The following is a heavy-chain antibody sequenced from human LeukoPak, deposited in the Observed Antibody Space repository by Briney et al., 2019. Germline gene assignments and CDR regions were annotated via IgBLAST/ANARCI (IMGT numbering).Heavy chain of an antibody. CDR2: MTPRFGTG. J-gene: IGHJ3*02. V-gene: IGHV1-69*01. CDR1: GGTFSSKD. D-gene: IGHD6-13*01. Sequence: ASVKVSCKASGGTFSSKDITWVRQAPGQGLEWVGGMTPRFGTGNTAQKFQGRVAVTADESTSTVYMELSSLRSDDTALYYCARGGDSSSWYEGDAFDIWGQGTMVTVSS. CDR3: ARGGDSSSWYEGDAFDI.